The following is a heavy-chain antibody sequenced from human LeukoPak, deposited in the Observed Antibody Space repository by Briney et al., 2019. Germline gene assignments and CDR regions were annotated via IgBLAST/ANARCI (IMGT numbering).Heavy chain of an antibody. D-gene: IGHD6-13*01. CDR2: MNANSGNT. CDR1: GYTFTRYE. J-gene: IGHJ5*02. V-gene: IGHV1-8*01. CDR3: ARVGSLNWGSSSRQQGRRFDP. Sequence: VASVKVSCKAAGYTFTRYEINWVRQATGQGRERMGGMNANSGNTGYAQKFQGRVTMTRNPSISTAYMELSSLRSEDTAVYYCARVGSLNWGSSSRQQGRRFDPWGQGTLVTVSS.